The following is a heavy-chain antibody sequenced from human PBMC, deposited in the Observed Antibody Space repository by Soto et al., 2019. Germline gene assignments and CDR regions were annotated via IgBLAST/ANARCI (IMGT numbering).Heavy chain of an antibody. V-gene: IGHV1-2*04. D-gene: IGHD2-15*01. CDR2: VNPNSGGT. CDR3: ARDHCSGGSCYYYFDY. J-gene: IGHJ4*02. CDR1: GYTFTSYA. Sequence: VSVKVSCKASGYTFTSYAMHWARQAPGQGLEWMGWVNPNSGGTNYAQKFQGWVTMTRDTSISTAYMELSRLRSDDTAVYYCARDHCSGGSCYYYFDYWGQGTLVTVSS.